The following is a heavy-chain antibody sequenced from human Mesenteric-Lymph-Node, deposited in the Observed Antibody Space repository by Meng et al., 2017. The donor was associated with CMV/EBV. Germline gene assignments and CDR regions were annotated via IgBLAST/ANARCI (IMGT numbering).Heavy chain of an antibody. CDR2: IKQDGSEK. CDR1: GFTFSSYW. V-gene: IGHV3-7*01. J-gene: IGHJ3*02. Sequence: GESLKISCAASGFTFSSYWMSWVRQAPGKGLEWVANIKQDGSEKYYVDSVKGRFTISRDNSKNTLYLQMDSLRAEDTAVYYCAKLAESVLDAFDIWGQGTMVTVSS. CDR3: AKLAESVLDAFDI. D-gene: IGHD6-19*01.